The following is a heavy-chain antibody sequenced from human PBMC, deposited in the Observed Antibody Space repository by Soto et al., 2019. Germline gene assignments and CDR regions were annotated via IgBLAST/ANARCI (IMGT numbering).Heavy chain of an antibody. D-gene: IGHD6-13*01. V-gene: IGHV3-33*01. CDR1: GFTFSSYG. J-gene: IGHJ6*02. CDR2: IWYDGSNK. Sequence: GSLRLSCAASGFTFSSYGMHWVRQAPGKGLEWVAVIWYDGSNKYYADSVKGRFTISRDNSKNTLYLQMNSLRAEDTAVYYCSRDPYSSRAYRMEVWGPGTTVTVSS. CDR3: SRDPYSSRAYRMEV.